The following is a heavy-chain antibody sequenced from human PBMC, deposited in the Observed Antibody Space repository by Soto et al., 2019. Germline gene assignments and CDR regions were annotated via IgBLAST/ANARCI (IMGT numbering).Heavy chain of an antibody. CDR2: ISTSGDST. CDR3: AKHFVNGEVDY. CDR1: GFTFSSYA. Sequence: EVQLLESGGGLVQPGGSLRLSCAASGFTFSSYAMSWVRQAPGKGLEWVSIISTSGDSTFYADSVKGRFTISRDNSKHTLYLQVNSLTAEDTAVYYCAKHFVNGEVDYWGQGTLVTVSS. V-gene: IGHV3-23*01. D-gene: IGHD3-10*01. J-gene: IGHJ4*02.